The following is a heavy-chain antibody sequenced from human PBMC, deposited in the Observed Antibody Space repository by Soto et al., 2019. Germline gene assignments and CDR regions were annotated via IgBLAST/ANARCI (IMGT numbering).Heavy chain of an antibody. CDR1: GGSIISNSYY. J-gene: IGHJ4*02. CDR2: IFHSGST. V-gene: IGHV4-39*01. D-gene: IGHD6-13*01. Sequence: PSETLSLTCAVSGGSIISNSYYWGWIRQPPGQGLEWIASIFHSGSTYYNPSLKSRVTMSVDTSKNQFSLSLASVTAADTAVYYCARIFDYTRSWYLSRFDYGGQGTVVTV. CDR3: ARIFDYTRSWYLSRFDY.